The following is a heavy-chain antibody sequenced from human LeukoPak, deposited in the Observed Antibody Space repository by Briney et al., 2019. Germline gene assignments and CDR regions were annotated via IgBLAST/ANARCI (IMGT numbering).Heavy chain of an antibody. D-gene: IGHD3-10*01. Sequence: GGSLRLSCAASGFTFSSYGMHWVRQAPGKGLEWVAFIRYDGSNKYYADSVKGRFTISRDNSKNTLYLQMNSLRAEDTAVYYCAKPSTEGLILRGDPFDYWGQGTLVTVSS. CDR3: AKPSTEGLILRGDPFDY. J-gene: IGHJ4*02. CDR2: IRYDGSNK. CDR1: GFTFSSYG. V-gene: IGHV3-30*02.